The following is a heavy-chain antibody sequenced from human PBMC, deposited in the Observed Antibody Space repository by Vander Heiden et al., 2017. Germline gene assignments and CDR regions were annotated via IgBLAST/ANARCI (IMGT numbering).Heavy chain of an antibody. D-gene: IGHD2-8*02. CDR3: AIILGDAFDI. Sequence: QLQLQESAPGLVQPSETLSLTCTVSGGSISSSSYYWGWLRQPPGKGLEWIGSIYYSGSTYYNPSLKSRVTISVDTSKNQFSLKLSSVTAADTAVYYCAIILGDAFDIWGQGTMVTVSS. V-gene: IGHV4-39*01. CDR1: GGSISSSSYY. CDR2: IYYSGST. J-gene: IGHJ3*02.